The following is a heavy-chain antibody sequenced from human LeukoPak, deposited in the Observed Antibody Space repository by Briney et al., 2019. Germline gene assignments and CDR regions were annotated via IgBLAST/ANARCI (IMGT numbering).Heavy chain of an antibody. CDR2: ISVNNGNT. D-gene: IGHD1-26*01. J-gene: IGHJ6*04. V-gene: IGHV1-18*01. CDR3: ARVGPTHYYYFLDV. CDR1: AYTFSNFG. Sequence: GASVKVSCKASAYTFSNFGISWVRQAPGQGLEWKGWISVNNGNTNYAQNFQGRVTMTTDTSTSTAYMELRSLRSDDTAVYYCARVGPTHYYYFLDVWGKGTTVTVSS.